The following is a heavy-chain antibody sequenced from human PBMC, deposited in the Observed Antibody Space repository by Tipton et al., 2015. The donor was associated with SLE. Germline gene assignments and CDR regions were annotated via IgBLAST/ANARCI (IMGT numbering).Heavy chain of an antibody. D-gene: IGHD5-12*01. V-gene: IGHV4-34*01. CDR1: GGSTSSYY. CDR2: INHSGST. CDR3: ARDHGGYVGY. Sequence: TLSLTCTVSGGSTSSYYWSWIRQPPGKGLEWIGEINHSGSTNYNPSLKSRVTISVDTSRNQFSLKLSSVTAADTAVYYCARDHGGYVGYWGQGTLVTVSS. J-gene: IGHJ4*02.